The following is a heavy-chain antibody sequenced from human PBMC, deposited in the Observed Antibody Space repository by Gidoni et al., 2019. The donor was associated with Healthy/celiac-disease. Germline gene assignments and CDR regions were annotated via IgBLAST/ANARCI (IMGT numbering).Heavy chain of an antibody. Sequence: EVQLLESGGGLVQPGGSLRLSCAASGFTFSSDAMTWFRQAPGKGLEWVSAISGSGDTTYYADSVKGRFTISRDISKNTLFLHMNSLRAEDTAVYYCTRPGSAWYFHYWGQGTLVTVSS. V-gene: IGHV3-23*01. J-gene: IGHJ4*02. CDR3: TRPGSAWYFHY. D-gene: IGHD6-19*01. CDR1: GFTFSSDA. CDR2: ISGSGDTT.